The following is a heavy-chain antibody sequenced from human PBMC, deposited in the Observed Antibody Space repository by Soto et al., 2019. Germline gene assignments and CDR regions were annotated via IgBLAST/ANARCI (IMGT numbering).Heavy chain of an antibody. CDR2: IKQDGSEK. V-gene: IGHV3-7*01. D-gene: IGHD6-13*01. CDR3: ARRSSSWEIYYYYYMDV. J-gene: IGHJ6*03. CDR1: GFTFSSYW. Sequence: GGSLRLSCAASGFTFSSYWMSWVRQAPGKGLEWVANIKQDGSEKYYVDSVKGRFTISRDNAKNSLYLQMNSLRAEDTAVYYCARRSSSWEIYYYYYMDVWGKGTTVTVSS.